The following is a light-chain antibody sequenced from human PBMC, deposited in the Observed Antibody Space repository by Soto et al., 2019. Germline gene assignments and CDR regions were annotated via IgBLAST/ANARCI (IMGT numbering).Light chain of an antibody. CDR1: SSGVGGVKS. J-gene: IGLJ2*01. CDR2: DVT. Sequence: QSVLSQPASVSGSPGQSITISCTETSSGVGGVKSISWYQQHPGKAPKLIIYDVTHRASGVSDRFSGSKSGDTGSLSISDLQIEDEAQYYCTSYTSRSTVFGGGTQLTVL. V-gene: IGLV2-14*03. CDR3: TSYTSRSTV.